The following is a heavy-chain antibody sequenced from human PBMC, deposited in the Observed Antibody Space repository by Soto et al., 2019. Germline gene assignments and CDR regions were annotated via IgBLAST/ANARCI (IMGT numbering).Heavy chain of an antibody. CDR3: ARARRVELPVPGNTHYYYYMDV. CDR2: ISGFNGNT. CDR1: GYSFTNYG. Sequence: QDQLVQSGAEVKKPGASVTVSCKASGYSFTNYGITWVRQAPGQGLEWMGWISGFNGNTHYAQKLPGRVTMTTDASKSTAYMELRSLRSDDAAVYYCARARRVELPVPGNTHYYYYMDVWGERTTVTVYS. V-gene: IGHV1-18*01. J-gene: IGHJ6*03. D-gene: IGHD6-19*01.